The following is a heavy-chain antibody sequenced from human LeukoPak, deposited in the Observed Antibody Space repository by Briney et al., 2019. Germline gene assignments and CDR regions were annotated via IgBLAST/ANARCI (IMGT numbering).Heavy chain of an antibody. D-gene: IGHD4-17*01. J-gene: IGHJ4*02. CDR2: ISAYNGNT. Sequence: ASVKVSCKASGYTFTSYGISWVRQAPGQGLEWMGWISAYNGNTNYAQKLQGRVTMTTDTSTSTAYMELRSLRSDDTAVYYCAKDLEATTVTTVDYWGQGTLVTVSS. CDR3: AKDLEATTVTTVDY. CDR1: GYTFTSYG. V-gene: IGHV1-18*01.